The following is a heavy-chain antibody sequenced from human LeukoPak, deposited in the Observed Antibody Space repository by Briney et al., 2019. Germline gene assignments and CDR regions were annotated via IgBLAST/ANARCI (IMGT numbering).Heavy chain of an antibody. D-gene: IGHD1-26*01. CDR3: AREGSYKGSYFDY. Sequence: SETLSLTCTVSGGSISSSSYYWGWIRQPPGKGLEWIGSIYYSGSIYYNPSLKSRVTISVDTSKNQFSLKLSSVTAADTAVYYCAREGSYKGSYFDYWGQGTLVTVSS. J-gene: IGHJ4*02. V-gene: IGHV4-39*07. CDR2: IYYSGSI. CDR1: GGSISSSSYY.